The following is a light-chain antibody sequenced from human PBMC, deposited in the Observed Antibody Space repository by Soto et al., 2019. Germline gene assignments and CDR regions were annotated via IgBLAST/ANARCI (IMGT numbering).Light chain of an antibody. CDR3: QQFNNWPRT. CDR2: GAS. V-gene: IGKV3-15*01. Sequence: EIVMTQSPATLSVSPGDRATLSCRASQSISSNLAWYQQKPGQAPRLLIYGASTRAAGFPARFSGSGSGTDFTLTISSLQSEDFAVYYCQQFNNWPRTVGQGNKVDNK. CDR1: QSISSN. J-gene: IGKJ1*01.